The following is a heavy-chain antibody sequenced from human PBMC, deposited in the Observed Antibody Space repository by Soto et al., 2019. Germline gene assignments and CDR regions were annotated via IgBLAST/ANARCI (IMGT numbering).Heavy chain of an antibody. CDR3: ARDLSRIAAAGMDYYYGMDV. D-gene: IGHD6-13*01. CDR1: GGSISSYY. CDR2: IYYSGST. J-gene: IGHJ6*02. V-gene: IGHV4-59*01. Sequence: SETLSLTCTVSGGSISSYYWSWIRQPPGKGLEWIGYIYYSGSTNYNPSLKSRVTISVDTSKNQFSLKLSSVTAADTAVYYCARDLSRIAAAGMDYYYGMDVWGQGITVTVSS.